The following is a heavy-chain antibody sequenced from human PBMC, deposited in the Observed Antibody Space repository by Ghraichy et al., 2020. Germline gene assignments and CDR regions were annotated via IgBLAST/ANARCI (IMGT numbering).Heavy chain of an antibody. J-gene: IGHJ5*02. CDR1: GGSIISSHR. CDR3: ARTSYFGSAFDP. D-gene: IGHD3-10*01. V-gene: IGHV4-4*02. CDR2: IYHTGST. Sequence: SETLSLTCVVSGGSIISSHRWSWVRQSPGKWLEWIAEIYHTGSTNYNPSLKSRVAISVDTSKNQFSLNLSSVTAADTAVYYCARTSYFGSAFDPWGQGTLVTVSS.